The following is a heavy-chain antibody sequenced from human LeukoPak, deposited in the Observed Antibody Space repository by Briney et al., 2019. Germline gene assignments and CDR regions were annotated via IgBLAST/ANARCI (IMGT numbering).Heavy chain of an antibody. J-gene: IGHJ5*02. V-gene: IGHV3-23*01. Sequence: GGSLTLSCVASGFTFSNFAMNWVRQSPGKGLDWISTITGIANNAYYSDSVKGPFTISRDNSKNTLYLQMNSLTVDDTAVYFCAKDPLWDTYAEAWGQGTLVTVSS. CDR1: GFTFSNFA. D-gene: IGHD1-26*01. CDR2: ITGIANNA. CDR3: AKDPLWDTYAEA.